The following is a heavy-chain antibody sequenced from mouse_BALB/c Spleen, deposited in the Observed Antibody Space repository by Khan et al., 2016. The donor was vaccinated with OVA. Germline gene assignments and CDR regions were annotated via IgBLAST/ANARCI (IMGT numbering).Heavy chain of an antibody. D-gene: IGHD1-1*01. CDR3: ASNRFTSPAAWFAY. J-gene: IGHJ3*01. Sequence: EVELVESGGDLVKPGGSLKLSCEASGFTFSSYGMSLVRQTPDKRLEWVATINHGGSYTYYPDSVKGRLTLFRDNAKNTLYLQMSSLKSEDTAMYYCASNRFTSPAAWFAYWGQGTLATVSA. V-gene: IGHV5-6*01. CDR2: INHGGSYT. CDR1: GFTFSSYG.